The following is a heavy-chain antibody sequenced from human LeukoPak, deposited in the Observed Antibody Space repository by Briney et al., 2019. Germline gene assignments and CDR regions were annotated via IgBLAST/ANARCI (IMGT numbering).Heavy chain of an antibody. CDR3: ARDRGYYYDSSGYCDY. V-gene: IGHV1-46*01. D-gene: IGHD3-22*01. J-gene: IGHJ4*02. Sequence: ASVKVSCKASGYTFTNYYMHWVRQAPGQGLEWMGIINPSGGSTNYAQKFQGRVTMTRDTSTSTVYMELSSLRSEDTAVYYCARDRGYYYDSSGYCDYWGQGTLVTVSS. CDR2: INPSGGST. CDR1: GYTFTNYY.